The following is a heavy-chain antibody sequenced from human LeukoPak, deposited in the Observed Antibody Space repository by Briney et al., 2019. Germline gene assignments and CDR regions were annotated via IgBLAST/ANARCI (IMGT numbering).Heavy chain of an antibody. CDR1: GGSISSGGYY. D-gene: IGHD6-13*01. CDR3: AREGSSSSWGFDAFDI. CDR2: IYYRGST. J-gene: IGHJ3*02. Sequence: SETLSLTCTVSGGSISSGGYYWSWIRQPPGKGLEWIGYIYYRGSTNYNPSLKSRVTISVDTSKNQFSLKLSSVTAADTAVYYCAREGSSSSWGFDAFDIWGQGTMVTVSS. V-gene: IGHV4-61*08.